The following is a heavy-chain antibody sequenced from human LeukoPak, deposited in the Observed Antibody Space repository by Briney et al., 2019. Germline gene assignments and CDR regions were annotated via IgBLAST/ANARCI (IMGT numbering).Heavy chain of an antibody. D-gene: IGHD5-18*01. Sequence: GGSLRLSCAASGFTFSNYEMNWVRQAPGKGLEWVSYISGSGSTIYYADSVKGRFTISRDNAKDSLYLQMNSLRAEETAVYYCARVRSGYSHENYFDYWGQGTLVTVSS. CDR3: ARVRSGYSHENYFDY. CDR1: GFTFSNYE. J-gene: IGHJ4*02. V-gene: IGHV3-48*03. CDR2: ISGSGSTI.